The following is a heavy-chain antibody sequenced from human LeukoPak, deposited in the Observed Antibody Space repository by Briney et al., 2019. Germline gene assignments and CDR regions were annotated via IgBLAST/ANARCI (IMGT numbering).Heavy chain of an antibody. D-gene: IGHD3-16*01. CDR2: INPNSGGT. CDR1: GFTFTGYY. Sequence: ASVKVSCKASGFTFTGYYMHWVRQAPGQGLEWMGRINPNSGGTNYAQKFQGRVTMTRDTSISTAYMEPSRLRSDDTAVYYCARETDYVWGSYGWFDPWGQGTLVTVSS. J-gene: IGHJ5*02. CDR3: ARETDYVWGSYGWFDP. V-gene: IGHV1-2*06.